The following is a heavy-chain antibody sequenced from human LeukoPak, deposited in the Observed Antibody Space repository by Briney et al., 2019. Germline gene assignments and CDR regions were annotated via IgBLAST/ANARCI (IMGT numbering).Heavy chain of an antibody. D-gene: IGHD3-22*01. J-gene: IGHJ4*02. CDR1: GFTFSSYE. Sequence: HTGGSLRLSCAASGFTFSSYEMNWVRQAPGKGLEWVSYISSSGSTIFYADSVKGRFTISRDNAKNSLYLQMNSLRAEDTAVYYCARASPYYYDSSGGDFDYWGQGTLVTVSS. CDR2: ISSSGSTI. CDR3: ARASPYYYDSSGGDFDY. V-gene: IGHV3-48*03.